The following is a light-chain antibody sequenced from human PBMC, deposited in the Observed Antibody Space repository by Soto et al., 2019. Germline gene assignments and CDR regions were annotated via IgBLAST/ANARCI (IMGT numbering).Light chain of an antibody. Sequence: LTKPASMSGSPGQSITVSFTGTSSDIGRYNFVSWYQHHPGKAPKLILYGATKRPSGVSYRFSGSKSGNTASLTISGLQAEYETDYYCPSYTINSPYVCAMGTEATV. CDR3: PSYTINSPYV. V-gene: IGLV2-14*01. J-gene: IGLJ1*01. CDR2: GAT. CDR1: SSDIGRYNF.